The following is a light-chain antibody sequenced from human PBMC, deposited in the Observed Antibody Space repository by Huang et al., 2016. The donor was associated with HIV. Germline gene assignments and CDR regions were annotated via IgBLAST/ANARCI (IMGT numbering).Light chain of an antibody. CDR3: QQPGS. CDR2: DTS. V-gene: IGKV3-11*01. J-gene: IGKJ2*01. CDR1: QSVGGY. Sequence: EIVLTQSPATLSLSPGESSTLPCRASQSVGGYLAWYQQKPGQAPRRLIYDTSTRATGIPARFSGSGSETDFTLTISSLEPEDFAVYYCQQPGSFGQGTKVDIK.